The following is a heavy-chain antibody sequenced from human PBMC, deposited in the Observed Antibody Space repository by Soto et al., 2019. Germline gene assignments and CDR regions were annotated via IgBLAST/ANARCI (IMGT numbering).Heavy chain of an antibody. J-gene: IGHJ4*02. CDR2: IIPIFGTA. V-gene: IGHV1-69*13. CDR1: GGTFSSYA. CDR3: ASWLRQYSYGRGYYFDY. Sequence: SVKVSCKASGGTFSSYAISWVRQAPGQGLEWMGGIIPIFGTANYAQKFQGRVTITADESTSTAYMELSSLRSEDTAVYYCASWLRQYSYGRGYYFDYWGQGTLVTVSS. D-gene: IGHD5-18*01.